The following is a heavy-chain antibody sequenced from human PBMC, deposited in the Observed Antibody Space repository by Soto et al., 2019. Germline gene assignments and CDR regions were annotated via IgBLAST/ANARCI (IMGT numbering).Heavy chain of an antibody. V-gene: IGHV5-51*01. J-gene: IGHJ3*02. Sequence: PGESLKISCKGSGYSFTSYWIAWVRQMPVKGLEWMGIIYPGDSDTRYSPSFQGQDTISADKSISTAYLQWSSLKAPDTAIYYCARYGYSYSHFHAFDIWGQGTMVTVSS. CDR3: ARYGYSYSHFHAFDI. CDR1: GYSFTSYW. CDR2: IYPGDSDT. D-gene: IGHD5-18*01.